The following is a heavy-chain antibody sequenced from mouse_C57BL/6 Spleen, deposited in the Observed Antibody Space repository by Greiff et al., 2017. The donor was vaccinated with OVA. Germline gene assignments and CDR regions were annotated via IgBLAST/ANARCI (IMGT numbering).Heavy chain of an antibody. Sequence: QVQLQQSGAELVKPGASVKISCKASGYAFSSYWMNWVKQRPGKGLEWIGQIYPGDGDTNYNGKFKGKATLTADKSSSTAYMQLSSLTSEVCAVDFCSRKYTVVAFDYWGQGTTLTVSS. CDR2: IYPGDGDT. D-gene: IGHD1-1*01. J-gene: IGHJ2*01. CDR3: SRKYTVVAFDY. V-gene: IGHV1-80*01. CDR1: GYAFSSYW.